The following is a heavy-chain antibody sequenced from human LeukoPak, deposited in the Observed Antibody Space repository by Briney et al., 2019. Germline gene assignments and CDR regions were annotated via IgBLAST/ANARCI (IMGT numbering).Heavy chain of an antibody. D-gene: IGHD3-10*01. CDR1: GGSISSGDYY. V-gene: IGHV4-30-4*01. CDR2: IYYSGST. CDR3: ARGPQASRYYGSGIETLLDY. Sequence: SQTLSLTCTVSGGSISSGDYYWSWIRQPPGKGLEWIGYIYYSGSTYYNPSLKSRVTISVDTSKNQFSLKLSSVTAADTAVCYCARGPQASRYYGSGIETLLDYWGQGTLVTVSS. J-gene: IGHJ4*02.